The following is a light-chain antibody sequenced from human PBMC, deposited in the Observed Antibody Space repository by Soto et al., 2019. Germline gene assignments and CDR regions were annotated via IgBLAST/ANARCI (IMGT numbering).Light chain of an antibody. Sequence: DIQMTQSPSTLSASVGDRVTITCRASQSIRNWLAWYQQKPGKAPKFLIYQASSLESGVPSRFSGSGPGTEFTLTISSLQPDDFATYCCQQYNSFPWTFGQGTKVEIK. CDR1: QSIRNW. CDR2: QAS. CDR3: QQYNSFPWT. J-gene: IGKJ1*01. V-gene: IGKV1-5*03.